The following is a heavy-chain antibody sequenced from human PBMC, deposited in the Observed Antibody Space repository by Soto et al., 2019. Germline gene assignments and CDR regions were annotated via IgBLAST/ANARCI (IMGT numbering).Heavy chain of an antibody. J-gene: IGHJ4*02. V-gene: IGHV4-59*01. CDR1: GGSISSYY. Sequence: SETLSLTCTVSGGSISSYYWSWIRQPPGKGLEWIGYIYYSGSTNYNPSLKSRVTISVDTSKNQFSLKLSSVTAADTAVYYCARARYYDILTGYPYYFDYWGQGTLVTV. D-gene: IGHD3-9*01. CDR3: ARARYYDILTGYPYYFDY. CDR2: IYYSGST.